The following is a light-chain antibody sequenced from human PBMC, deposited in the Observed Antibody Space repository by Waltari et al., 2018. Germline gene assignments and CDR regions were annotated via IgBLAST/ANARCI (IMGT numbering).Light chain of an antibody. CDR3: SSYISSSTLEL. J-gene: IGLJ2*01. Sequence: QSALTQPASVSGSPGQSITISCTGTSSDVGTYNYVSWYQQHPGKAPKLMFFDVSIRPSGVSNRFSGSKSGNTASLTISGLQAEDEADYYCSSYISSSTLELFGGGTSLTVL. V-gene: IGLV2-14*03. CDR1: SSDVGTYNY. CDR2: DVS.